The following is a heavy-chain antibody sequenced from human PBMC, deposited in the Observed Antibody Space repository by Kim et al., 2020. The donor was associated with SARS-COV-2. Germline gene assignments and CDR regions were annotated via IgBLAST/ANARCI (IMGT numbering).Heavy chain of an antibody. D-gene: IGHD2-15*01. CDR3: ARDMRDFTPYGMDI. V-gene: IGHV4-31*03. CDR1: GGSISSGGYY. Sequence: SETLSLTCTVSGGSISSGGYYWSWIRQHPGKGLEWIGYIYYSGSTYYNPSLKSRVTISVDTSKNQFSLKLSSVTAADTAVYYCARDMRDFTPYGMDIWGQGTTVTVSS. CDR2: IYYSGST. J-gene: IGHJ6*02.